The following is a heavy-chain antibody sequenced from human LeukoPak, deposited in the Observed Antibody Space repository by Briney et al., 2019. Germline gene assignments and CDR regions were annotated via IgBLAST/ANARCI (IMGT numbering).Heavy chain of an antibody. CDR2: INPTGGVA. D-gene: IGHD3-9*01. J-gene: IGHJ6*03. V-gene: IGHV1-46*01. CDR3: AKDLNDWNYFYYYYLDV. CDR1: GYSFAHYY. Sequence: ASVKDSCKASGYSFAHYYIHSVRRAPGQDLEWMGVINPTGGVATYAQRFQGRLTMSRDTSTTTVYMELSSLKSEDTAVYYCAKDLNDWNYFYYYYLDVWGIGTMVTVSS.